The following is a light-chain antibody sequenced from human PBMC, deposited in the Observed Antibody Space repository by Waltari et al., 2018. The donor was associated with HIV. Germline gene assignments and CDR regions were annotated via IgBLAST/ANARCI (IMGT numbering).Light chain of an antibody. V-gene: IGLV1-47*01. CDR1: SSNIGSNY. J-gene: IGLJ2*01. CDR3: VAWDDTLSGPV. CDR2: RNG. Sequence: QSLLTQSPSASGTPGQRVTISCSGSSSNIGSNYVYWYPQLPGTAPKLLIYRNGQRPSGVPDRFSASKSGTSASLDISGLRSEDETDYYCVAWDDTLSGPVFGGGTKLTVL.